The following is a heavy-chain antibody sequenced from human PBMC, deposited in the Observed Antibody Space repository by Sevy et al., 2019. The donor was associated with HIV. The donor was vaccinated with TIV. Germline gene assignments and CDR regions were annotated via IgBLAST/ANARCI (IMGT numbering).Heavy chain of an antibody. CDR3: AKGIAAAGTGYFQH. V-gene: IGHV3-23*01. CDR1: GFTFSSYA. J-gene: IGHJ1*01. CDR2: ISGSGGST. Sequence: GGSLRLSCAASGFTFSSYAMSWVRQAPGKGLEWVSAISGSGGSTYYADSVKGRFTISRDNSKNTLYLQMNGLRAEETAVYYCAKGIAAAGTGYFQHWGQGTLVTVSS. D-gene: IGHD6-13*01.